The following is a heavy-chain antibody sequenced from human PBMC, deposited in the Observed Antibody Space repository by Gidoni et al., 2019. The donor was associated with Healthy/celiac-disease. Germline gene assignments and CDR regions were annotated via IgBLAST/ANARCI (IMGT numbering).Heavy chain of an antibody. J-gene: IGHJ4*02. CDR3: ARDPYSGYDYHDH. D-gene: IGHD5-12*01. CDR2: LRNNWCYL. Sequence: EVQLVGSGGGLVKPGGSLRLSGAAAGFTFRSYSLDWVRQAPGKGLELVLSLRNNWCYLYHRESGKGRFPHPRDHAQNFLYLPMNRPRAQDPAVFYCARDPYSGYDYHDHRGQGTLVPVSP. CDR1: GFTFRSYS. V-gene: IGHV3-21*01.